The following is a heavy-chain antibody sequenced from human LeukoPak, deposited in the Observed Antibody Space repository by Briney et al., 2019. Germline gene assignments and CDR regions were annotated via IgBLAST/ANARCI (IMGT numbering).Heavy chain of an antibody. D-gene: IGHD7-27*01. CDR2: IYYSGST. V-gene: IGHV4-59*01. CDR1: GGSISSYY. CDR3: ARETGTRSFDY. J-gene: IGHJ4*02. Sequence: PSETLSLTCTVSGGSISSYYWSWIRQPPGKGLEWIGYIYYSGSTNYNPSLKSRVTISVDTPKNQFSLKLSSVTAADTAMYYCARETGTRSFDYWGQGTLVTVSS.